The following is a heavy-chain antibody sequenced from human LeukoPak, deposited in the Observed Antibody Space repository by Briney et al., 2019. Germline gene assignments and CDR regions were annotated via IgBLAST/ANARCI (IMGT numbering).Heavy chain of an antibody. CDR1: GFTFSDYY. Sequence: PGGSLRLSCAASGFTFSDYYMSWIRQAPGKGLEWVSYISSSGSTIYYADSVKGRFTICRDNAKNSLYLQMNSLRAEDTAVYYCARDPTHRYCSSTSCRDAFDIWGQGTMVTVSS. CDR2: ISSSGSTI. V-gene: IGHV3-11*01. CDR3: ARDPTHRYCSSTSCRDAFDI. D-gene: IGHD2-2*01. J-gene: IGHJ3*02.